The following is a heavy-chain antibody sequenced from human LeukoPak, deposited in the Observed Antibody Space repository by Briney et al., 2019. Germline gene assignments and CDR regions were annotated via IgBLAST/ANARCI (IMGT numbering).Heavy chain of an antibody. CDR1: GFTFSSYS. Sequence: GGSLRLSCTASGFTFSSYSTNWVRQAPGKGLEWVSSISTSSSYIYYADSVKGRFTISRDNARNSLYLQMNTLRAEDTAVYSCARGADGVSSNSRGWFDPWGQGTLVTVSS. V-gene: IGHV3-21*01. CDR3: ARGADGVSSNSRGWFDP. J-gene: IGHJ5*02. D-gene: IGHD2-15*01. CDR2: ISTSSSYI.